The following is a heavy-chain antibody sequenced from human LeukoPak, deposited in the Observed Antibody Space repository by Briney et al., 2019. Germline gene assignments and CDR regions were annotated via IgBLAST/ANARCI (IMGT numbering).Heavy chain of an antibody. D-gene: IGHD2-15*01. CDR1: GFTFDDYG. CDR3: ARDHEAYCSGGSCSHYDY. J-gene: IGHJ4*02. CDR2: INWNGGST. V-gene: IGHV3-20*04. Sequence: LAGGSLRLSCAASGFTFDDYGMSWVRQAPGKGLEWVSGINWNGGSTGYADSVKGRFTISRDNARKSLYLQMNSLRAEDTAVYYCARDHEAYCSGGSCSHYDYWGQGTLVTVSS.